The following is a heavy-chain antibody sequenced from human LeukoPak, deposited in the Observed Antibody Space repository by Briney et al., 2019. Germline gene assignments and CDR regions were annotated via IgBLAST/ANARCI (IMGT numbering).Heavy chain of an antibody. Sequence: GGSLRLSCAASGFTFSSYWMSWVRQAPGKGLEWVANIKQDGSEKYYVDSVKGRFTISRDNARNTLYLQMDSLRAEDTGVYYCARSNQADDYWGQGTLVTVSS. D-gene: IGHD1-14*01. J-gene: IGHJ4*02. CDR1: GFTFSSYW. CDR3: ARSNQADDY. V-gene: IGHV3-7*01. CDR2: IKQDGSEK.